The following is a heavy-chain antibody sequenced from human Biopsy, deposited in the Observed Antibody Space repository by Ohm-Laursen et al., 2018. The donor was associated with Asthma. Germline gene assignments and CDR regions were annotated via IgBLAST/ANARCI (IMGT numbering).Heavy chain of an antibody. Sequence: SLRLSCAASGFSFSNYGMLWVRQAPGKGLDWVAVISFDGSNKNYTDSVKGRFTISRDNSRNTLHLQMNSLRAEDTAVYYCAKDVFPGWELRRGPDSWGQGTLVTVSS. J-gene: IGHJ4*02. CDR2: ISFDGSNK. CDR1: GFSFSNYG. CDR3: AKDVFPGWELRRGPDS. D-gene: IGHD1-26*01. V-gene: IGHV3-30*18.